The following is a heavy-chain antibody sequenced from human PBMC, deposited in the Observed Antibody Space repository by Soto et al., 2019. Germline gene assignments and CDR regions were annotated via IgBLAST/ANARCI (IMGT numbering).Heavy chain of an antibody. CDR2: IIPILGIA. CDR1: GGTFSSYT. D-gene: IGHD3-10*01. V-gene: IGHV1-69*02. Sequence: QVQLVQSGAEVQKPGSSVKVSCKASGGTFSSYTISWVRQAPGQGLEWMGRIIPILGIANYAQKFQGRVTITADKSTSTAYMELSSLRSEDTAVYYCAGTRYYYGSGTKSHFDYWGQGTLVTVSS. J-gene: IGHJ4*02. CDR3: AGTRYYYGSGTKSHFDY.